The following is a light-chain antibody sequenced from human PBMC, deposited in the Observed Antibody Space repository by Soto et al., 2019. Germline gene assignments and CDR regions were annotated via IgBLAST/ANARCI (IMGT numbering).Light chain of an antibody. CDR1: QNVVTS. CDR2: DAS. Sequence: IVLTQYPATLSLSPGERATLSCRASQNVVTSLSWFQQKPGQVPRLLIYDASNRATGIPARFSGSGSGADFTLTIDSLEPEDFAVYYCQQRRDWPITFGGGTKVQIK. CDR3: QQRRDWPIT. J-gene: IGKJ4*01. V-gene: IGKV3-11*01.